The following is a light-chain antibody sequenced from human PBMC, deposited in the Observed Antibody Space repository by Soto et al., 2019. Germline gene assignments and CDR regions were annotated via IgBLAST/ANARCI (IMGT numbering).Light chain of an antibody. CDR2: GNS. Sequence: QSVLTQPPSVSGAPGQRVTLSCTGSSSTIGAGYDVHWYQQLPGTAPKLLIYGNSNRPSGVPDRFSGSKSGTSASLAITGLQAEDEADYYCQSYDSSLSGYVFGPGTKLTVL. CDR3: QSYDSSLSGYV. CDR1: SSTIGAGYD. V-gene: IGLV1-40*01. J-gene: IGLJ1*01.